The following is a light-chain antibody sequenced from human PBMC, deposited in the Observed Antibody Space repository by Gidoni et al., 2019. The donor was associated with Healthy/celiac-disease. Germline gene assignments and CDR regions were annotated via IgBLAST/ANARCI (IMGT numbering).Light chain of an antibody. V-gene: IGLV3-25*03. Sequence: YELTQPPSVSVSPGQTARITCSGDALPKQYAYWYQQKTGQAPVLVIYKDSERPSGIPERFSGSSSGTTVTLTISGVQAEDEADYYCQSADSSGTWVFGGGTKLTVL. CDR1: ALPKQY. J-gene: IGLJ3*02. CDR3: QSADSSGTWV. CDR2: KDS.